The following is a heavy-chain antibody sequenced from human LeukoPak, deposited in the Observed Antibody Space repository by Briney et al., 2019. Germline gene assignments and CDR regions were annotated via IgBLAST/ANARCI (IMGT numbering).Heavy chain of an antibody. D-gene: IGHD6-13*01. V-gene: IGHV3-53*01. CDR2: IYSGGST. Sequence: PGGSLRLSCVVSGFTVSNNYMSWVRQAPRKGLEWVSLIYSGGSTYYADSVKGRFTISRDNSKNTVYLQMNSLRAEDTAVYYCAKDQHPGIAAADWGQGTLVTVSS. J-gene: IGHJ4*02. CDR3: AKDQHPGIAAAD. CDR1: GFTVSNNY.